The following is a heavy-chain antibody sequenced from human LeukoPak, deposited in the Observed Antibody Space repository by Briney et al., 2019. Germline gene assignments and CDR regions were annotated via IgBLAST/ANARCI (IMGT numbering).Heavy chain of an antibody. Sequence: PGGSLRLSCAASGFTFNSYAMSWVRQAPGKGLEWVSSISGPGGTTYYADSVKGRFTISRDNSKNTLYLQMNSLRAEDTAVYYCAKNGDRGAYCSGGSCYPYYYYYMDVWGKGTTVTISS. J-gene: IGHJ6*03. CDR1: GFTFNSYA. CDR3: AKNGDRGAYCSGGSCYPYYYYYMDV. CDR2: ISGPGGTT. D-gene: IGHD2-15*01. V-gene: IGHV3-23*01.